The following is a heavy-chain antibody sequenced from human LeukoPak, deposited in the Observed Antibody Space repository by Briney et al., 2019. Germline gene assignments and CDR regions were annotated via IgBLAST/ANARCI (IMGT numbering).Heavy chain of an antibody. D-gene: IGHD2-2*01. J-gene: IGHJ4*02. V-gene: IGHV3-7*01. CDR1: GFTFSSYW. CDR2: IKQDGSEK. CDR3: TTGFVMLSEYQLLASRDY. Sequence: GGSLRLSCAASGFTFSSYWMSWVRRAPGKGLEWVANIKQDGSEKYYVDSVKGRFTISRDNAKNSLHLQMNSLRAEDTAVYYCTTGFVMLSEYQLLASRDYWGQGTLVTVSS.